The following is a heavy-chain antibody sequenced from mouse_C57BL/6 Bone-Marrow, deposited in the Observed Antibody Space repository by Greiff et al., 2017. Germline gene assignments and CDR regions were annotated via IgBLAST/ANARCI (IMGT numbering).Heavy chain of an antibody. J-gene: IGHJ4*01. D-gene: IGHD1-1*01. V-gene: IGHV5-12*01. CDR2: ISNGGGST. Sequence: DVHLVESGGGLVQPGGSLKLSCAASGFTFSDYYMSWVRQTPEKRLEWVAYISNGGGSTYYPDTVKGRFTISRDNAKNTLYLQMSRLKSEDTAMYYCARHGRGAMDYWGQGTSVTVSS. CDR1: GFTFSDYY. CDR3: ARHGRGAMDY.